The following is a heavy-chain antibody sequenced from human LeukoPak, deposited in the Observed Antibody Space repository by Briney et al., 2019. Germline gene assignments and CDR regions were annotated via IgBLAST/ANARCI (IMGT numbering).Heavy chain of an antibody. CDR2: IIPIFGTA. V-gene: IGHV1-69*05. CDR3: ARGLPGCTNGVCYTISYMDV. J-gene: IGHJ6*03. D-gene: IGHD2-8*01. Sequence: ASVKVSCKASGGTFSSYAISWVRQAPGQGLEWMGGIIPIFGTANYAQKFQGRVTITTDESTSTAYMELSSLRSEDTAAYYCARGLPGCTNGVCYTISYMDVWGKGTTVTVSS. CDR1: GGTFSSYA.